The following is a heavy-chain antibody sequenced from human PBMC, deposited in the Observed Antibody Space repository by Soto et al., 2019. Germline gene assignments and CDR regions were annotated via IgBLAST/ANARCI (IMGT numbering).Heavy chain of an antibody. CDR1: GFTFSSYA. V-gene: IGHV3-30-3*01. CDR2: ISYDGSNK. Sequence: GGSLRLSCAASGFTFSSYAMHWVRQAPGKGLEWVAVISYDGSNKYYADSVKGRFTISRDNSKNTLYLQMNSLRAEDTAVYYCARESVVPAAHYYYYGMDVWGQGTTVTVSS. J-gene: IGHJ6*02. D-gene: IGHD2-2*01. CDR3: ARESVVPAAHYYYYGMDV.